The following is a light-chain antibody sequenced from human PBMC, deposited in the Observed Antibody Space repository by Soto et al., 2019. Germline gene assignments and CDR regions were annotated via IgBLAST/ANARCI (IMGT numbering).Light chain of an antibody. CDR1: QSVSSN. Sequence: EIVMTQSPATLSVSPGERGTLSCRASQSVSSNLAWYQQKPGQAPRLLIYGASTRASGIPARFSGSGSGTEFTLTISSLQSEDFAVYYCQQYHNRPLTIGGGTKVEIK. CDR3: QQYHNRPLT. J-gene: IGKJ4*01. CDR2: GAS. V-gene: IGKV3-15*01.